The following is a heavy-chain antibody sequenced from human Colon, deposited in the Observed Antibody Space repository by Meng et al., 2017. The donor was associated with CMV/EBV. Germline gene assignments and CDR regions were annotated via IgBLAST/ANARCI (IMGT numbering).Heavy chain of an antibody. CDR3: ARERSPDV. CDR2: ISSSGSTI. D-gene: IGHD4-17*01. CDR1: GFTLSSNS. Sequence: GASLKISCAASGFTLSSNSLHWVRQAPGKGLEWVSYISSSGSTIYYADSVKGRFTISRDNAKNSLYLQMNSLRAEDTAVYYCARERSPDVWGQGTTVTVSS. V-gene: IGHV3-48*04. J-gene: IGHJ6*02.